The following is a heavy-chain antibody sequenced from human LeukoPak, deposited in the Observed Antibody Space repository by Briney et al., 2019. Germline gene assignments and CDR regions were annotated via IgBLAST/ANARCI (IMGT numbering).Heavy chain of an antibody. CDR3: ARGGIQVSGIDEFDY. Sequence: PGGSLRLSCAASGFTYIDYDMHWVRQGIGKGLEWVSAMGIHGDTHYSGSVKGRFTISRENAESSSYLQMNSLRAEDTAVYYCARGGIQVSGIDEFDYWGQGTLVTVSS. CDR2: MGIHGDT. D-gene: IGHD5-18*01. J-gene: IGHJ4*02. CDR1: GFTYIDYD. V-gene: IGHV3-13*01.